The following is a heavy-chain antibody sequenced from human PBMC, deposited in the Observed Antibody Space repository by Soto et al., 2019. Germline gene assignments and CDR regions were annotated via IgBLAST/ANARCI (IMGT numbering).Heavy chain of an antibody. D-gene: IGHD3-10*01. CDR3: ATPYGSYYFDY. J-gene: IGHJ4*02. CDR2: FDPEDGET. V-gene: IGHV1-24*01. CDR1: GYTLTELS. Sequence: ASVKVSCKVSGYTLTELSMHWVRQTPGKGLEWMGGFDPEDGETIYAQKFQGRVTMTEDTSTDTAYMELSGLRSEDTAAYYCATPYGSYYFDYWGQGTLVTVSS.